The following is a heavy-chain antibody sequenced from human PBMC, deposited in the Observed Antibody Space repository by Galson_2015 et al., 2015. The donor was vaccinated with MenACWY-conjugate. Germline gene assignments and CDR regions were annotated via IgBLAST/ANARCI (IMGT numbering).Heavy chain of an antibody. Sequence: SLRLSCAASGFTFSSYRMNWVRQAPGKGLEWVSYISSSSTIYYADSVKGRFTISRDNAKNSLYLQMNSLRAEDTAVYYCARAGDYWNYLVDYWGQGTLVTVSS. V-gene: IGHV3-48*01. D-gene: IGHD1-7*01. J-gene: IGHJ4*02. CDR2: ISSSSTI. CDR1: GFTFSSYR. CDR3: ARAGDYWNYLVDY.